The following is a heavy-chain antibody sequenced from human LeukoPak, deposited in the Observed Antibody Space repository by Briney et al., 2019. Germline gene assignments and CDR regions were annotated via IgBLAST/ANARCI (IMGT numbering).Heavy chain of an antibody. CDR2: ISSSSSYI. CDR3: ARVSTARSSAAYYFDY. V-gene: IGHV3-21*01. Sequence: GGSLRLSCAASDFNFVTYAMSWVRQAPGKGLEWVSSISSSSSYIYYADSVKGRFTISRDNAKNSLYLQMNSLRAEDTAVYYCARVSTARSSAAYYFDYWGQGTLVTVSS. CDR1: DFNFVTYA. D-gene: IGHD1-26*01. J-gene: IGHJ4*02.